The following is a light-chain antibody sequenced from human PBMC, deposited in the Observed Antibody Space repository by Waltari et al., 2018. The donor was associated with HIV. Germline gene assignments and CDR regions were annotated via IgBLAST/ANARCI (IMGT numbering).Light chain of an antibody. CDR3: QSADSSGTDAV. CDR2: KDS. Sequence: SYELTQPPSVSVSPGQTARITCSGDVLPKQYAYWYQQKPGQAPVVVISKDSERPSGIPERFSGSSSGTTVTLTISGGQAEDEADYYCQSADSSGTDAVFGGGTQLTVL. J-gene: IGLJ7*01. CDR1: VLPKQY. V-gene: IGLV3-25*03.